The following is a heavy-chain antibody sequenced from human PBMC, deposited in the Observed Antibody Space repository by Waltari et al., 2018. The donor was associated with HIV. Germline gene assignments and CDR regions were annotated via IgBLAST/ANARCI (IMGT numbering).Heavy chain of an antibody. CDR3: ARHSGPYVHFFDL. J-gene: IGHJ2*01. CDR1: GVPLTSKNYY. Sequence: QLQESGPALVKPSETLSLSCSVSGVPLTSKNYYWGWVRQSPGKRLDWIASVYYGGKTYNNPSLKSRLSLSLDTSKNRLSLNVTSVTAADTAVYYCARHSGPYVHFFDLWGHGTLVTVTS. CDR2: VYYGGKT. D-gene: IGHD3-16*01. V-gene: IGHV4-39*01.